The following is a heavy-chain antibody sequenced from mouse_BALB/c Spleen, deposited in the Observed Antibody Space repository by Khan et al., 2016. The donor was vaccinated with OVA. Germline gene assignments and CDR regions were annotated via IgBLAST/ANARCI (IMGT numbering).Heavy chain of an antibody. CDR1: GFSLTGYG. J-gene: IGHJ4*01. CDR3: VKACLSNYRDAIDY. V-gene: IGHV2-6-7*01. Sequence: QVQLKESGPGLVAPSQSLSITCTVSGFSLTGYGVNWVRQTPGKGLEWLGMIWGDGSKDHITALKTRLSISNENTKGQVFITMNILQTSDTAMYSAVKACLSNYRDAIDYWGQGTSVTVSS. D-gene: IGHD2-12*01. CDR2: IWGDGSK.